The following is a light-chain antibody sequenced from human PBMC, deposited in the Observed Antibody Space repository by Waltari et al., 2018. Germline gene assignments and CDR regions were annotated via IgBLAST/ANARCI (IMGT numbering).Light chain of an antibody. CDR3: AGWDDSLNGPV. CDR2: GDN. J-gene: IGLJ3*02. CDR1: LSTTESQP. V-gene: IGLV1-44*01. Sequence: QTVPPQPPSASGTPVQRVPISCSAILSTTESQPVNWYRQLPGTAPKLRTYGDNQRPSVVPDRFSGSKSGTSASLAISGLQSAEEADYYCAGWDDSLNGPVFGGGTKLTVL.